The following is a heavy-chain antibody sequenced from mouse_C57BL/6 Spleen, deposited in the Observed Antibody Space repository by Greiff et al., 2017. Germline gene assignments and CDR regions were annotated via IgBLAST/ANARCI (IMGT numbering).Heavy chain of an antibody. CDR1: GYSITSGYY. CDR3: AREGSYYYGSSHAMDY. V-gene: IGHV3-6*01. CDR2: ISYDGSN. D-gene: IGHD1-1*01. J-gene: IGHJ4*01. Sequence: VQLKESGPGLVKPSQSLSLTCSVTGYSITSGYYWNWIRQFPGNKLEWMGYISYDGSNNYNPSLKNRISITRDTSKNQFFLKLNSVTTEDTATYYCAREGSYYYGSSHAMDYWGQGTSVTVSS.